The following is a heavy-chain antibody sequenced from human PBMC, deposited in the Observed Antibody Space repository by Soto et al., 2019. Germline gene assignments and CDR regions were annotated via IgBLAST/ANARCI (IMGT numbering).Heavy chain of an antibody. V-gene: IGHV4-4*07. CDR3: AREGASGFGMDV. CDR1: GGSIRSYY. D-gene: IGHD1-26*01. CDR2: IYTSGTT. J-gene: IGHJ6*02. Sequence: SETLSLTGNVSGGSIRSYYCSRIRQPAGKALEWIGRIYTSGTTNYNPSLKSRATILVDTSKNQFSLKLSSVTAADTAVYYCAREGASGFGMDVWGQGTTVTVSS.